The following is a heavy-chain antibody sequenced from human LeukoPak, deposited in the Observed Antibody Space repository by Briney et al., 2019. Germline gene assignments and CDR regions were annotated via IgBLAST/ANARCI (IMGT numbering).Heavy chain of an antibody. J-gene: IGHJ4*02. D-gene: IGHD6-6*01. CDR1: GFTFSSYG. CDR3: AREYSSSSSYFDY. CDR2: IWYDGSNN. Sequence: GGSLRLSCAASGFTFSSYGMHWVRQAPCKGLEWVAVIWYDGSNNYCADSVKGRFTISRDNSKNTLYLQMNSLRAEDTAVYYCAREYSSSSSYFDYWGQGTLVTVSS. V-gene: IGHV3-33*01.